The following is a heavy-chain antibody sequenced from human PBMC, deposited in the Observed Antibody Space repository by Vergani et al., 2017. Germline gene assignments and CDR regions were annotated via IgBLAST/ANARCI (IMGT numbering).Heavy chain of an antibody. CDR2: IYYSGST. CDR1: SGSISSSSYY. Sequence: QLQLQESGPGLVKPSETLSLTCTISSGSISSSSYYWGWIRQPPGKGLEWIGSIYYSGSTYYNPSLKSRVTISVDTSKNQFSLKLSSVTAADTAVYYCASEDSGSYYPSWGQGTLVTVSS. V-gene: IGHV4-39*07. CDR3: ASEDSGSYYPS. J-gene: IGHJ5*02. D-gene: IGHD3-10*01.